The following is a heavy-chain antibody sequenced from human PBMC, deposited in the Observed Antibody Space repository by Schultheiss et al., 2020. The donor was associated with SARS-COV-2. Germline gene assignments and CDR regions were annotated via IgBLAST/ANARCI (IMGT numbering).Heavy chain of an antibody. CDR3: ARGGYYDSSGYSPNNWFDP. CDR2: IYYSGST. J-gene: IGHJ5*02. Sequence: SETLSLTCTVSGGSISSGGYYWSWIRQPPGKGLEWIGYIYYSGSTNYNPSLKSRVTISVDTSKNQFSLKLSSVTAADTAVYYCARGGYYDSSGYSPNNWFDPWGQGTLVTVSS. CDR1: GGSISSGGYY. D-gene: IGHD3-22*01. V-gene: IGHV4-61*08.